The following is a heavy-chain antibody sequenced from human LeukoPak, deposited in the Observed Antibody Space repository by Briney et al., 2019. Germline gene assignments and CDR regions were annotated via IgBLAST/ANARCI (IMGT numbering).Heavy chain of an antibody. J-gene: IGHJ4*02. CDR1: GFTFSSYG. Sequence: GGSLRLSCAASGFTFSSYGMHWVRQAPGKGLEWVAFIRYDGSNKYYADSVKGRFTISRDNSKNTLYLQMNSLRAEDTAVYYCATGVVGATPSVDYWGQGTLVTVSS. CDR2: IRYDGSNK. V-gene: IGHV3-30*02. CDR3: ATGVVGATPSVDY. D-gene: IGHD1-26*01.